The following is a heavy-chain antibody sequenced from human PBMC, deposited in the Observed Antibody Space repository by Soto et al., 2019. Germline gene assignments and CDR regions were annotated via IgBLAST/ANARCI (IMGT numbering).Heavy chain of an antibody. Sequence: ASVKVSCKAPSDTFTSYYINWVRQAPGQGLEWMGVINPHGGSTAYAQKFKGRVTLTRDTSASTVYMEVSSLTSEDTAMYYCARSSGGNFGIIIEGNNWFAPLGQGTLVTLSS. D-gene: IGHD1-26*01. CDR3: ARSSGGNFGIIIEGNNWFAP. V-gene: IGHV1-46*01. J-gene: IGHJ5*02. CDR2: INPHGGST. CDR1: SDTFTSYY.